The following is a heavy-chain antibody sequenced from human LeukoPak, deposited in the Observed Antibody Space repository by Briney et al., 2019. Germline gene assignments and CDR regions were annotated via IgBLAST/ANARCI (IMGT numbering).Heavy chain of an antibody. V-gene: IGHV3-33*01. CDR3: ARDLLYYDILTGYYSCGMDV. D-gene: IGHD3-9*01. Sequence: GGSLRLSCAASGFTFSSYGMHWVRQAPGKGLEWVAVIWYDGSNKYYADSVKGRFTISRDNSKNTLYLQMNSLRAEDTAVYYCARDLLYYDILTGYYSCGMDVGGKGTTVTVSS. CDR2: IWYDGSNK. CDR1: GFTFSSYG. J-gene: IGHJ6*04.